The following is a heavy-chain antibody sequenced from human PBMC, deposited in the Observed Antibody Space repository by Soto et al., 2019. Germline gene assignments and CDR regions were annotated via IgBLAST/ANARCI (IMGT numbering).Heavy chain of an antibody. CDR3: TKLNYYYDSSATQGDY. J-gene: IGHJ4*02. Sequence: GRLLRVSCGASGFTFIGSAIHWVRQVSGKGLEWVGRIRSKDKNYATAYSASVKGRFTISRDDSKNTAYLQMNSLKIEDTALYYCTKLNYYYDSSATQGDYWGQGTLVTVS. CDR2: IRSKDKNYAT. D-gene: IGHD3-22*01. V-gene: IGHV3-73*01. CDR1: GFTFIGSA.